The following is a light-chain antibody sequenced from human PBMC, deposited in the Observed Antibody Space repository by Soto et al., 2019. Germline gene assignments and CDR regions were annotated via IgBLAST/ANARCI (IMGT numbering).Light chain of an antibody. J-gene: IGKJ2*01. CDR1: QSVSSY. CDR3: QQRGNWPPT. Sequence: EIVVTQSPATLSLSPGERATLSCRASQSVSSYLAWYQQKPGQAPRLLIYDASNRATGIPARFSGSGSGTDFTLTISSLEPEDFAVYYCQQRGNWPPTFGQGTKVDIK. V-gene: IGKV3-11*01. CDR2: DAS.